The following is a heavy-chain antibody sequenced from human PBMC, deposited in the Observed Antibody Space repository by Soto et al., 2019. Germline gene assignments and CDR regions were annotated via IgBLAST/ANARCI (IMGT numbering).Heavy chain of an antibody. Sequence: QVQLVESGGGVVQPGRSLTLSCAASGFTFSTYGMHWVRQAPGKGLEWVAVIWDDGSNKYYGDSVKGRFTISRDNSKNTLYLQMNSLRVEDTAVYYCVREWFGESLWYFDYWGQGTLVTVSA. D-gene: IGHD3-10*01. J-gene: IGHJ4*02. CDR2: IWDDGSNK. V-gene: IGHV3-33*01. CDR1: GFTFSTYG. CDR3: VREWFGESLWYFDY.